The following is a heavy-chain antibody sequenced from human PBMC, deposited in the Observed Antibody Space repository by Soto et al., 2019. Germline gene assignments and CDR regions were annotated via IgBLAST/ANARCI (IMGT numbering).Heavy chain of an antibody. D-gene: IGHD4-4*01. CDR3: AIYYSKHQRSYYGMDV. CDR1: GYTFTSYG. V-gene: IGHV1-18*01. Sequence: QVQLVQSGAEVKKPGASVKVSCKASGYTFTSYGISWVRQAPGQGLEWMGWISAYNGNTNYAQKLQGRVTMTTDTPTTTAYMELRSLRSDDTAVYYCAIYYSKHQRSYYGMDVWGQGTTVTVSS. J-gene: IGHJ6*02. CDR2: ISAYNGNT.